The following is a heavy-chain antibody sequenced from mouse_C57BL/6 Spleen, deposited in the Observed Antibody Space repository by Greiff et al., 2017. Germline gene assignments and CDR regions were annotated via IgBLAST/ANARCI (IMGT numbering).Heavy chain of an antibody. CDR1: GYSITSGYY. CDR3: ARERDGYSAWLAY. J-gene: IGHJ3*01. V-gene: IGHV3-6*01. D-gene: IGHD2-3*01. Sequence: DVKLQESGPGLVKPSQSLSLTCSVTGYSITSGYYWNWIRQFPGNKLEWMGYISYDGSNNYNPSLKNRISITRDTSKNQFFLKLNSVTTEDTATYYCARERDGYSAWLAYWGQGTLVTVSA. CDR2: ISYDGSN.